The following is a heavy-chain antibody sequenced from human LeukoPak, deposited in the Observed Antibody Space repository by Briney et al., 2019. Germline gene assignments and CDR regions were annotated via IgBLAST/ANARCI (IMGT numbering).Heavy chain of an antibody. CDR1: GGSFSGYY. Sequence: SESLSLTCAVYGGSFSGYYWSWIRQPPGKGREWIGEINHSGSTNYNPSLKSRVTISVDTSKNQFSLKLSSVTAADTAVYYCARGSFGRYDYVWGSYRYQYYFDYWGQGTLVTVPS. CDR2: INHSGST. V-gene: IGHV4-34*01. CDR3: ARGSFGRYDYVWGSYRYQYYFDY. J-gene: IGHJ4*02. D-gene: IGHD3-16*02.